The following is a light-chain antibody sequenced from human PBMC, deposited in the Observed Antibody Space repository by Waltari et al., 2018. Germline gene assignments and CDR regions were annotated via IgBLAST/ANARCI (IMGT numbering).Light chain of an antibody. J-gene: IGLJ3*02. Sequence: SSVLTQTPSVSVAPGPTATVTCGGANIGSRSLHWYQQKPGRAPVLVVYLDSDRPSGIPERFSGSKSGNAATLTISRVEAGDEADYYCHVWDANTVMYGGGTKLTVL. CDR2: LDS. CDR1: NIGSRS. CDR3: HVWDANTVM. V-gene: IGLV3-21*02.